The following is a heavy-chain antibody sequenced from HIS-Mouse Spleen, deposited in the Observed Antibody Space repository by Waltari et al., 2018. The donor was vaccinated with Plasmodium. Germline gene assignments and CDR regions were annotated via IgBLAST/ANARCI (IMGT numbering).Heavy chain of an antibody. CDR2: IKQDGSEK. CDR3: ARARAPDY. CDR1: GFTFGSVG. V-gene: IGHV3-7*04. Sequence: EVQLVESGGGLVQPGGSLRLSCAASGFTFGSVGMSWVRQVPGKGLEWVANIKQDGSEKYYVDSVKGRFTIYRDNAKNSLYLQMNSLRAEDTAVYYCARARAPDYWGQGTLVTVSS. D-gene: IGHD3-10*01. J-gene: IGHJ4*02.